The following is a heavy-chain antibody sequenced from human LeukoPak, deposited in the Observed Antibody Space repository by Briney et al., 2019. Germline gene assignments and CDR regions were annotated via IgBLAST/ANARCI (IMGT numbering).Heavy chain of an antibody. V-gene: IGHV1-46*01. D-gene: IGHD2-2*01. J-gene: IGHJ5*02. Sequence: GASVKVSCKASGYTFTLYYMHWVRQAPGQGLEWMGTINPSGGSRHYAQRFQGRVTMTRDTSTSTVDMELSSLRSEDTAVYYCARGYCSSTSCYAWFDPWGQGTLVTVSS. CDR1: GYTFTLYY. CDR3: ARGYCSSTSCYAWFDP. CDR2: INPSGGSR.